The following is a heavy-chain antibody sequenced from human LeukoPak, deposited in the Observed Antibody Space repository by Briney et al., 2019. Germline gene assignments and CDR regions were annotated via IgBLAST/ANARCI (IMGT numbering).Heavy chain of an antibody. CDR3: ARVWGGYCSSTSCLKSDP. J-gene: IGHJ5*02. CDR1: GGSISSYY. Sequence: SETLSLTCTVSGGSISSYYWSWIRQPPGKGLEWIGYIYYSGSTNYNPSLKSRVTISVDTSKNQFSLKLSSVTAADTAVYYCARVWGGYCSSTSCLKSDPWGQGALVTVSS. CDR2: IYYSGST. V-gene: IGHV4-59*01. D-gene: IGHD2-2*01.